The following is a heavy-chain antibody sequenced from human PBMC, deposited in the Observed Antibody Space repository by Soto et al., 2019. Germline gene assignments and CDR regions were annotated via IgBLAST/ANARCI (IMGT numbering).Heavy chain of an antibody. CDR1: GDSITAYY. J-gene: IGHJ4*02. D-gene: IGHD1-20*01. Sequence: QVHLQESGPGLVKPSETLSLTCSVSGDSITAYYWSWIRQPPGKALEWIGYIYHAGNTNYNPSLPGRVTMSVDTSRNRFSLTLKSVTAADTAIYYCARLNYYFHHWGQGTLVTVSS. V-gene: IGHV4-59*08. CDR3: ARLNYYFHH. CDR2: IYHAGNT.